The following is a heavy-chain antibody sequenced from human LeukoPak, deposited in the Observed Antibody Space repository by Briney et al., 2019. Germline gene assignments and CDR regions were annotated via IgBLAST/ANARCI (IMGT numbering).Heavy chain of an antibody. D-gene: IGHD3-3*01. V-gene: IGHV1-8*01. Sequence: ASVKVSCKASGYTFTSYDINWVRQATGQGLEWMGWMNPNSGNTGHAQKFQGRVTMTRNTSISTAYMELSSLRSEDTAVYYCARGLPSDFWSGPLFDYWGQGTLVTVSS. CDR1: GYTFTSYD. CDR3: ARGLPSDFWSGPLFDY. J-gene: IGHJ4*02. CDR2: MNPNSGNT.